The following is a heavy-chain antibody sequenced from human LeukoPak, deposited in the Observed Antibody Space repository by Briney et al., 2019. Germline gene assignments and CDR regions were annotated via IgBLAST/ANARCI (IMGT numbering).Heavy chain of an antibody. CDR1: SVFD. D-gene: IGHD3-3*01. CDR3: LEGHTSSSSFLDS. J-gene: IGHJ5*02. V-gene: IGHV3-23*01. CDR2: INVRGYDT. Sequence: GGSLRLSCAAFSVFDMSWVRQAPGQGREWVSAINVRGYDTYYPDSVKGRFTISRATSTNTLYVHMKVLRAEATAVDCFLEGHTSSSSFLDSWGQGILVTVPS.